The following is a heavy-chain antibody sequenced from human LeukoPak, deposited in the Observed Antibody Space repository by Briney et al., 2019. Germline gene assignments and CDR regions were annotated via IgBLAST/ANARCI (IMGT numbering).Heavy chain of an antibody. CDR1: GGSISSYY. CDR3: ALYNYHGSGTTYFDY. CDR2: IYYSGST. D-gene: IGHD3-10*01. Sequence: SETLSLTCTVSGGSISSYYWSWIRQPPGKGLEWIGYIYYSGSTNYNPSLKSRVTFSVDTSKNQFSLRLSSVTAADTAVYYCALYNYHGSGTTYFDYWGQGTLVTVSS. V-gene: IGHV4-59*01. J-gene: IGHJ4*02.